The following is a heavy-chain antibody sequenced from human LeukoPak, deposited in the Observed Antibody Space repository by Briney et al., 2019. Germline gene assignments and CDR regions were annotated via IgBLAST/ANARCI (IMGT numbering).Heavy chain of an antibody. Sequence: SETLSLTCSVSGDSIGSSYYYWGWIRQPPGKGLEWIGTIYSGGSTYYNPSLKSRVTISVDTAKNQFSLRLSSVTAADTAIYYCARHISGYGSGTDYWGQGTLVTVSS. V-gene: IGHV4-39*01. CDR2: IYSGGST. J-gene: IGHJ4*02. D-gene: IGHD3-10*01. CDR1: GDSIGSSYYY. CDR3: ARHISGYGSGTDY.